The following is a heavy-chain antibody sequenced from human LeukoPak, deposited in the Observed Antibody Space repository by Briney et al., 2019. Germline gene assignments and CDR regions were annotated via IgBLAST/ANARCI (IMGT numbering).Heavy chain of an antibody. V-gene: IGHV3-23*01. Sequence: PGGSLRLSCAASGFTFSSYAMSWVRQAPGKGLEWVSTISNSGGTTYYADSVKGRFTISRDNSKNTLYLQMNSLRAEDTAVYYCAKDWGPFDYWGQGTLVTVSS. CDR3: AKDWGPFDY. D-gene: IGHD3-16*01. CDR1: GFTFSSYA. J-gene: IGHJ4*02. CDR2: ISNSGGTT.